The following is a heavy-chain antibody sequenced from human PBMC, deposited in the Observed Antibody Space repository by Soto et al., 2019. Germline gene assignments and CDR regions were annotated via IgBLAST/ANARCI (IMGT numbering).Heavy chain of an antibody. V-gene: IGHV4-59*02. CDR1: GGSVSGYH. CDR3: ARLPYSTEGWVDT. Sequence: PSETLSLTCNVSGGSVSGYHWSWIRQPPGKGLEWIGYINNNGNTNYNPSLKSRVTISVDTSKNQISLNLTSVTAADTAVYYCARLPYSTEGWVDTWGQGTLVTVSS. D-gene: IGHD6-13*01. CDR2: INNNGNT. J-gene: IGHJ5*02.